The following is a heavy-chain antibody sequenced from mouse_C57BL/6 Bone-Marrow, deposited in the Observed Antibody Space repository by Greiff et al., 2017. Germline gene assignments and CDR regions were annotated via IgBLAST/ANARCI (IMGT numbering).Heavy chain of an antibody. CDR3: ARGGLRYLDY. D-gene: IGHD1-1*01. CDR2: IDPNSGGT. J-gene: IGHJ2*01. Sequence: QVQLQQPGAELVKPGASVKLSCQASGYTFTSYWLHWVKQRPGRGLDWIGRIDPNSGGTKYNEKFKSKATLTVDKPSSTAYMQLSSLTSVDSAVYYCARGGLRYLDYWGPGTTRTVAS. V-gene: IGHV1-72*01. CDR1: GYTFTSYW.